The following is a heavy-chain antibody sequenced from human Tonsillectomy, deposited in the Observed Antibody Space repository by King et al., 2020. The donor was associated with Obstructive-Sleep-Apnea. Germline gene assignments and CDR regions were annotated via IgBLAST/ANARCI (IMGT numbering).Heavy chain of an antibody. CDR3: AKDSREVRGVTPPYYYYGMDV. CDR2: ISWNSGSI. Sequence: VQLVESGGGLVQPGRSLRLSCAASGFTFDDYAMHWVRQAPGKGLEWVSGISWNSGSIGYADSVKGRFTISRENAKNSLYLQMNSLRAEDTALYYCAKDSREVRGVTPPYYYYGMDVWGQGTTVTVSS. V-gene: IGHV3-9*01. CDR1: GFTFDDYA. J-gene: IGHJ6*02. D-gene: IGHD3-10*01.